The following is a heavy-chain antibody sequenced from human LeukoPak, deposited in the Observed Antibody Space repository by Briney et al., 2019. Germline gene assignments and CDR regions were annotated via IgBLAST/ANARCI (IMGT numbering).Heavy chain of an antibody. J-gene: IGHJ4*02. CDR1: GFTFSSYS. CDR2: ISSSSSTI. Sequence: GGSLRLSCAASGFTFSSYSMNCVRQAPGKGLEWVSYISSSSSTIYYADSVKGRFTISRDNAKNSLYLQMNSLRDEDTAVYYCARDLTGSYEPRTFDYWGQGTLVTVS. V-gene: IGHV3-48*02. CDR3: ARDLTGSYEPRTFDY. D-gene: IGHD1-26*01.